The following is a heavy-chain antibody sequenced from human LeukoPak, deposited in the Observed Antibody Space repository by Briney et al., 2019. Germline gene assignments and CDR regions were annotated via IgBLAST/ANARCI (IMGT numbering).Heavy chain of an antibody. CDR3: ARDGGQTVAGPDAFDI. D-gene: IGHD6-19*01. CDR2: IYYSGST. Sequence: SETLSLTCTVSGGSISSYYWSWIRQPPGKGLECIGYIYYSGSTNYNPSLKSRVTISVDTSKNQFSLKLSSVTAADTAVYYCARDGGQTVAGPDAFDIWGQGTMVTVSS. J-gene: IGHJ3*02. CDR1: GGSISSYY. V-gene: IGHV4-59*01.